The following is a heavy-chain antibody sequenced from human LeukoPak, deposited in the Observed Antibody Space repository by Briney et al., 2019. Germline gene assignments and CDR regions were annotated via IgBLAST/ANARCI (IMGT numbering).Heavy chain of an antibody. D-gene: IGHD5-18*01. J-gene: IGHJ4*02. CDR1: GFTFSNYA. Sequence: GGSLRLSCAASGFTFSNYAMSWVRQAPGKGLEWVSTISGSGGSTYYADSVKGRFTISRDNSKNTLYLQMNSLRAEDTAVYYCAKGWIQLWTYFDYWGQGTLVTVSS. V-gene: IGHV3-23*01. CDR2: ISGSGGST. CDR3: AKGWIQLWTYFDY.